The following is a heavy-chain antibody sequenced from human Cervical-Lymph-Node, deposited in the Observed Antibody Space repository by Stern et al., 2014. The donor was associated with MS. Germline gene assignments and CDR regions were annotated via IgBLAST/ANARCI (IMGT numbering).Heavy chain of an antibody. V-gene: IGHV2-70*15. CDR2: IDWDDDK. Sequence: QITLKESGPALVKPTQTLTLTCTFSGFSLSTSGLCVSRIRQPPGKALEWLARIDWDDDKYFRTSLKTRLTISKDTSKNQVVLTVTNMDPADTATYFCARSNTNNWNYFDYWGQGILVTVSS. CDR3: ARSNTNNWNYFDY. J-gene: IGHJ4*02. CDR1: GFSLSTSGLC. D-gene: IGHD1-20*01.